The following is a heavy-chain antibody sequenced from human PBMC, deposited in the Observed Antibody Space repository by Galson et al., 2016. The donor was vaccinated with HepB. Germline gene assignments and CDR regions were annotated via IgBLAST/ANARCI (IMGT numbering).Heavy chain of an antibody. V-gene: IGHV3-23*01. CDR3: AKMGGFCSSATCYRADR. J-gene: IGHJ5*02. CDR1: GFTFSSYA. Sequence: SLRLSCAASGFTFSSYAMTWVRQAPGQGLEWVSAIIGSGERTYYADSVKGRFTISRDNSKNTLYLQVNSLRAEDTAVYYCAKMGGFCSSATCYRADRWGQGTLVTVSS. CDR2: IIGSGERT. D-gene: IGHD2-2*01.